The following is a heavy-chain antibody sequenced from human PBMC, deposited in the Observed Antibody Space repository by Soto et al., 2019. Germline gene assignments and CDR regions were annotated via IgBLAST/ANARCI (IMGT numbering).Heavy chain of an antibody. V-gene: IGHV4-30-4*01. D-gene: IGHD3-3*01. Sequence: QVQLQESGPGLVNPSKTLSLTSTVSGGSITSPNYYWSWIRHPPGRALEWIGYIYYSGSTYYNPSLKSRVTISLDASKNQFSLKLSSVTAADTAVYTCARASGYYGKYFDHWGQGTLVTVSS. J-gene: IGHJ4*02. CDR3: ARASGYYGKYFDH. CDR1: GGSITSPNYY. CDR2: IYYSGST.